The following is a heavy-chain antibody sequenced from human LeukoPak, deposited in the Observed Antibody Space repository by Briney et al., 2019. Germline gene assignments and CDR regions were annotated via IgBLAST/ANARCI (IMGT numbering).Heavy chain of an antibody. J-gene: IGHJ4*02. CDR3: ARLRAYYYDSSGYYNFDF. CDR1: GDSISSSSYW. Sequence: SETLSLTCSVSGDSISSSSYWWGWVRQPPGKGLEWIGSIHNSGSTSYNPSLKSRVTISVDTSKNQFSLKLSSVTAADTAVYYCARLRAYYYDSSGYYNFDFWGQGTLVTVSS. V-gene: IGHV4-39*01. D-gene: IGHD3-22*01. CDR2: IHNSGST.